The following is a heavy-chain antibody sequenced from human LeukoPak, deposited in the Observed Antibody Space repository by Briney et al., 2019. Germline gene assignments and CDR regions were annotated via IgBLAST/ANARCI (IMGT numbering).Heavy chain of an antibody. Sequence: GGSLRLSCAASGFTFSSYGMHWVRQAPGKGLEWVAVISYDGSNKYYADSVKGRFTISRDNAKNSLYLQMNSLRAEDTAVYYCAREPDYLNYMDVWGKGTTVTISS. J-gene: IGHJ6*03. CDR2: ISYDGSNK. D-gene: IGHD5-12*01. V-gene: IGHV3-30*03. CDR3: AREPDYLNYMDV. CDR1: GFTFSSYG.